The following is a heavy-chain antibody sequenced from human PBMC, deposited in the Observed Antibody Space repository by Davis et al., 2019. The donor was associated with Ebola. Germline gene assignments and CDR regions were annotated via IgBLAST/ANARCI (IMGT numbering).Heavy chain of an antibody. J-gene: IGHJ4*02. CDR3: ARDQWQWLGYYFDY. CDR2: ISAYNGNT. CDR1: GYTFTSYG. V-gene: IGHV1-18*04. Sequence: ASVTVSCKASGYTFTSYGISWVRQAPGQGLEWMGWISAYNGNTNYAQKLQGRVTMTTDTSTSTAYMELRSLRSDDTAVYYCARDQWQWLGYYFDYWGQGTLVTVSS. D-gene: IGHD6-19*01.